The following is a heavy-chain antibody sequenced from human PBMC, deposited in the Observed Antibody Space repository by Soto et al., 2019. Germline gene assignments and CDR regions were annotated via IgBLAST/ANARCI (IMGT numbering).Heavy chain of an antibody. Sequence: GGSLRLSCAASGFTFDDYAMHWVRQAPGKGLEWVSGISWNSGSIGYADSVKGRFTISRDNAKNSLYLQMNSLRAEDTALYYCAKDMERFLEWSHYYFDYWGQGTLVTVSS. V-gene: IGHV3-9*01. J-gene: IGHJ4*02. CDR3: AKDMERFLEWSHYYFDY. CDR2: ISWNSGSI. D-gene: IGHD3-3*01. CDR1: GFTFDDYA.